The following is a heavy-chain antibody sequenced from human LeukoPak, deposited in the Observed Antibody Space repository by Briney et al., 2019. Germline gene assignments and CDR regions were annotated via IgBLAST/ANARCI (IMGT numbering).Heavy chain of an antibody. CDR1: GGSISSSSYY. V-gene: IGHV4-39*07. D-gene: IGHD6-13*01. CDR3: ARSRTERSSWYTPPSAFDI. J-gene: IGHJ3*02. Sequence: PSETLSLTCTVSGGSISSSSYYWGWIRQPPGKGLEWIGSIDYSGSTYYNPSLKSRVTISVDTSKNQFSLKLSSVTAADTAVYYCARSRTERSSWYTPPSAFDIWGQGTMVTVSS. CDR2: IDYSGST.